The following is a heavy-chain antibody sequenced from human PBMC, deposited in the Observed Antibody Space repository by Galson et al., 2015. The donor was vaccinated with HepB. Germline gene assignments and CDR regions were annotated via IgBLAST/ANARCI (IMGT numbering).Heavy chain of an antibody. CDR2: ISYDGSNK. CDR1: GFTFSSYA. CDR3: ASGFLIRSAIAVAAGGMDV. Sequence: LRLSCAASGFTFSSYAMHWVRQAPGKGLEWVAVISYDGSNKYYADSVKGRFTISRDNSKNTLYLQMNSLRAEDTAVYYCASGFLIRSAIAVAAGGMDVWGQGTTVTVSS. D-gene: IGHD6-19*01. J-gene: IGHJ6*02. V-gene: IGHV3-30*04.